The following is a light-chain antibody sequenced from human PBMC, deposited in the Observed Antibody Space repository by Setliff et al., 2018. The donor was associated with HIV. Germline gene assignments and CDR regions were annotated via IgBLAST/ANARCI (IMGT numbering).Light chain of an antibody. CDR2: EVH. CDR3: CSYAGLNTYV. Sequence: QSVLTQPASVSGSPGQAITISCTGTNNDIGSYNLVSWYQQHPGKAPKLMIYEVHKRPSGVSNRFSGSKSGNTASLTISGLQAEDEADYYCCSYAGLNTYVFGTGTKAPS. V-gene: IGLV2-23*02. CDR1: NNDIGSYNL. J-gene: IGLJ1*01.